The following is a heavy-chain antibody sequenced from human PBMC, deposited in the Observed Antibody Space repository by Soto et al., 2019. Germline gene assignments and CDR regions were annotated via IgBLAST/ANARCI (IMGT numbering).Heavy chain of an antibody. CDR2: IYSSGRT. CDR3: ARDVSPVVFDI. V-gene: IGHV4-4*07. J-gene: IGHJ3*02. CDR1: CVSITNYY. Sequence: SETLSLTCIVSCVSITNYYWSFIRQPAGKGLEWIGRIYSSGRTNYNPSLKSRVTISADTSKNQFSLKLSSLTAADTAVYYCARDVSPVVFDIWGQGTMVTVSS. D-gene: IGHD3-16*02.